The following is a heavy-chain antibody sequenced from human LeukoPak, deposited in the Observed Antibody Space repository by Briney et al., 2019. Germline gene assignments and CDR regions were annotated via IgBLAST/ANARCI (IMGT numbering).Heavy chain of an antibody. CDR2: VNHSGNT. J-gene: IGHJ4*02. CDR1: GGSFSGYY. V-gene: IGHV4-34*01. D-gene: IGHD3-22*01. Sequence: SETLSLTCAVYGGSFSGYYWSWIRQPPGKGLEWIGEVNHSGNTNYNPSLKSRVTISVDTSKNQFSLKLSSVTAADTAVYYCARGPYDSSRDWGQGTLVTVSS. CDR3: ARGPYDSSRD.